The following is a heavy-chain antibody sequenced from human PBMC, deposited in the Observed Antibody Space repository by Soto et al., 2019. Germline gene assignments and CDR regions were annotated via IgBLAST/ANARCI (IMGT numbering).Heavy chain of an antibody. Sequence: PGGSLRLSCEASGFTFSNHGIHLIRQAPGKGLDWVADISYDGNEKFYADSVKGRFTISRDNYRNTVYLQMNGLRTEDTAFYYCARDPSTSTSSSSWYWDYWGQGTLVTVSS. CDR1: GFTFSNHG. J-gene: IGHJ4*02. CDR3: ARDPSTSTSSSSWYWDY. CDR2: ISYDGNEK. V-gene: IGHV3-30*03. D-gene: IGHD6-13*01.